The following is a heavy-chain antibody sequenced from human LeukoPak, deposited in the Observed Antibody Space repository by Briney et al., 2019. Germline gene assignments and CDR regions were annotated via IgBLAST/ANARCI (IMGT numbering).Heavy chain of an antibody. CDR2: IYTSGST. J-gene: IGHJ5*02. Sequence: PSETLSLTCTVSGGSISTYYWSWIRQPAGRGLEWFGRIYTSGSTNYNPSLKSRVTMSVDTSKNQFSLKLSSVTAADTAVYYCAREEEQLARGLDPWGQGALVTVSS. CDR1: GGSISTYY. D-gene: IGHD6-13*01. CDR3: AREEEQLARGLDP. V-gene: IGHV4-4*07.